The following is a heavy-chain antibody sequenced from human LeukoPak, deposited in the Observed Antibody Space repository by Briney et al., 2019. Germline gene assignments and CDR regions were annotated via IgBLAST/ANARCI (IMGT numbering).Heavy chain of an antibody. D-gene: IGHD4-23*01. V-gene: IGHV3-23*01. J-gene: IGHJ4*02. CDR3: AKDPPTTVVTPDFDY. CDR2: ISGSGGST. Sequence: GGSLRLSCAASGFIFSSYAMNWVRQAPGKGLEWVSAISGSGGSTYYADSVKGRFTISRDNSKNTLYLQMNSLRAEDTAVYYCAKDPPTTVVTPDFDYWGQGTLVTVSS. CDR1: GFIFSSYA.